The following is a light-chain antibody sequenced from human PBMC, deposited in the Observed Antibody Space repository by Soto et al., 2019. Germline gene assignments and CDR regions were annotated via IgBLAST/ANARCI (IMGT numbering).Light chain of an antibody. CDR3: AAWDYSLNVVV. CDR1: SSNIGSNT. J-gene: IGLJ2*01. CDR2: SNN. V-gene: IGLV1-44*01. Sequence: QSVLTQPPSASGTPGQRVTISCSGSSSNIGSNTVNWYQQLPGTAPKLLIYSNNQRPSGVPDRFSGSKSGTSASLAISGLQSEDEADYYGAAWDYSLNVVVFGGGTKLTV.